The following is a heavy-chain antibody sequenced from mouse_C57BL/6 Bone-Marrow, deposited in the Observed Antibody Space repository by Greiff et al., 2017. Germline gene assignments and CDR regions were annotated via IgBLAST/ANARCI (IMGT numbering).Heavy chain of an antibody. Sequence: QVQLQQSGAELARPGASVKLSCKASGYTFTSYGISWVKQSTGKGLEWIGEISPRGGNTYYNEKFKGKATLTADKSSSTAYMELRSLTSEDSAVYFCARRPWFAYWGQGTLVTVSA. CDR2: ISPRGGNT. V-gene: IGHV1-81*01. CDR1: GYTFTSYG. J-gene: IGHJ3*01. CDR3: ARRPWFAY.